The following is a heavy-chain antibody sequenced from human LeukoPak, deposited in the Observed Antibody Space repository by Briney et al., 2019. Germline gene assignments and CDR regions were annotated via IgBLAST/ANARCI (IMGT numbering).Heavy chain of an antibody. CDR3: ARDQVTMVRGVITGHYYYYGMDV. CDR2: IKQDGSEK. D-gene: IGHD3-10*01. Sequence: GESLRLSCAASGFTFSSYWMSWVRQAPGKGLEWVANIKQDGSEKYYVDSVKGRFTISRDNAKNSLYLQMNSLRAEDTAVYYCARDQVTMVRGVITGHYYYYGMDVWGQGTTVTVSS. V-gene: IGHV3-7*01. CDR1: GFTFSSYW. J-gene: IGHJ6*02.